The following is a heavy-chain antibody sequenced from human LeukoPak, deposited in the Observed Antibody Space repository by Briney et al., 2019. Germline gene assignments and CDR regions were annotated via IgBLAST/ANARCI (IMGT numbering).Heavy chain of an antibody. D-gene: IGHD3-16*01. Sequence: GGSLRLSCAASGFTFSDAWMSWVRQAPGKGLEWVGRIKSKTDGGTTDYAAPVKGRFTISRDDSKNTLYLQMNSLKTADTAVYYCTTQGSYDYVWGSYDYWGQGTLVTVSS. J-gene: IGHJ4*02. CDR3: TTQGSYDYVWGSYDY. CDR1: GFTFSDAW. CDR2: IKSKTDGGTT. V-gene: IGHV3-15*01.